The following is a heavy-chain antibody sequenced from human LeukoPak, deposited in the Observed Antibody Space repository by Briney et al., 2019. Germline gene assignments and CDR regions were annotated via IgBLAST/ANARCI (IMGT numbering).Heavy chain of an antibody. CDR3: ARGSNYYYYYYMDV. D-gene: IGHD4-11*01. V-gene: IGHV1-69*06. J-gene: IGHJ6*03. CDR1: GYTFTSYA. Sequence: SVKVSCKASGYTFTSYAISWVRQAPGQGLEWMGGIIPIFGTANYAQKFQGRVTITADKSTSTAYMELSSLRSEDTAVYYCARGSNYYYYYYMDVWGKGTTVIVSS. CDR2: IIPIFGTA.